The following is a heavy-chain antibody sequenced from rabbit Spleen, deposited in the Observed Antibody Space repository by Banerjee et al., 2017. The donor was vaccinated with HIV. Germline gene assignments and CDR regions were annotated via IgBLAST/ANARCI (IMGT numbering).Heavy chain of an antibody. V-gene: IGHV1S40*01. CDR2: IAGSSSGFT. Sequence: VESGGGLVKPGASLTLTCTASGFSFSSSDYMCWVRQAPGKGLEWISCIAGSSSGFTYSATWAKGRFTISKTSSTTVTLQMTSLTAADTATYFCARDAGSGAYIDGYFNLWGQGTLVTVS. CDR1: GFSFSSSDY. J-gene: IGHJ4*01. CDR3: ARDAGSGAYIDGYFNL. D-gene: IGHD8-1*01.